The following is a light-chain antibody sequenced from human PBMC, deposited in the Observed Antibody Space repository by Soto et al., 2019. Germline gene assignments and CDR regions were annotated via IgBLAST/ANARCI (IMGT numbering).Light chain of an antibody. CDR3: QQYENLPPIT. CDR2: KAS. J-gene: IGKJ5*01. Sequence: SGAVGDRVTLTSPASQTISSWLAWYQQKPGKAHKLLIYKASTLKSGVPSRFSGSGSGTEFTLTISSLQPDDFATYYCQQYENLPPITFGQGTRLEIK. CDR1: QTISSW. V-gene: IGKV1-5*03.